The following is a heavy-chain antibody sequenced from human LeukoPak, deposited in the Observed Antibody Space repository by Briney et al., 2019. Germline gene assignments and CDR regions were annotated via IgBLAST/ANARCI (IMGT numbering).Heavy chain of an antibody. CDR2: ISSSGSTI. CDR3: AKDFRIAVPHAPPWFDP. CDR1: GFTFSSYE. V-gene: IGHV3-48*03. Sequence: GGSLRLSCAASGFTFSSYEMNWVRQAPGKGLEWVSYISSSGSTIYYADSVKGRFTISRDNAKNSLYLQMNSLRAEDTAVYYCAKDFRIAVPHAPPWFDPWGQGTLVTVSS. J-gene: IGHJ5*02. D-gene: IGHD6-19*01.